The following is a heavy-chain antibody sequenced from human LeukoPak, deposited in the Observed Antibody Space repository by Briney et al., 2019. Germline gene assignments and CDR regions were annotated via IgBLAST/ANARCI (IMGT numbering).Heavy chain of an antibody. Sequence: GRSLRLSCAVSGFTFSSYGMHWVRQAPGKGLEWVAVICYAGSNKYYAASVKGRFTIYRDNSKNTLYLQMNSLSAEDTAVCYCAREAVAGSEDTFDYWGQGTLATVSS. D-gene: IGHD6-19*01. CDR1: GFTFSSYG. J-gene: IGHJ4*02. CDR2: ICYAGSNK. V-gene: IGHV3-33*01. CDR3: AREAVAGSEDTFDY.